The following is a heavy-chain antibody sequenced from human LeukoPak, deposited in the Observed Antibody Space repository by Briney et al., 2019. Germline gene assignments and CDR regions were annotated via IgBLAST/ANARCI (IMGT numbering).Heavy chain of an antibody. CDR3: ARVSGCSGGICTSLKY. J-gene: IGHJ4*02. D-gene: IGHD2-15*01. CDR1: GFTFSSYE. Sequence: WGSLRLSCAASGFTFSSYEMHWVRQAPGKGLEWVTLISYDGTNKYYADSVKGRFTVSRDNSNNTVFLQMHSLSAEDTAVYYCARVSGCSGGICTSLKYWGQGTLVTVSS. CDR2: ISYDGTNK. V-gene: IGHV3-30*04.